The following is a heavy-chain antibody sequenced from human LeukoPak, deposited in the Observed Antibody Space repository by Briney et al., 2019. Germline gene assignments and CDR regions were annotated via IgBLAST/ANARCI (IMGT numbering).Heavy chain of an antibody. J-gene: IGHJ3*02. CDR3: ASIYIAVAREYDAFDI. Sequence: GASVKVSCKASGYTCTGYYMHWVRQAPGQGLEWMGWINPNSGGTNYAQKFQGRVTMTRDTSISTAYMELSRLRSDDTAVYYCASIYIAVAREYDAFDIWGQGTMVTVSS. CDR1: GYTCTGYY. CDR2: INPNSGGT. V-gene: IGHV1-2*02. D-gene: IGHD6-19*01.